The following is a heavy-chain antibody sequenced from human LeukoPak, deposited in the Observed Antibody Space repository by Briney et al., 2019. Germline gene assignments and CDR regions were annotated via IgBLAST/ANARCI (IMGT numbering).Heavy chain of an antibody. CDR2: IYYSGST. V-gene: IGHV4-39*01. J-gene: IGHJ4*02. CDR1: GGSISSSSYY. D-gene: IGHD6-6*01. CDR3: ARRRGYSSSSGYFDY. Sequence: SSETLSLTCTVSGGSISSSSYYWGWIHQPPGKGLEWIGSIYYSGSTYYNPSLKSRVTISVDTSKNQFSLKLSSVTAADTAVYYCARRRGYSSSSGYFDYWGRGTLVTVSS.